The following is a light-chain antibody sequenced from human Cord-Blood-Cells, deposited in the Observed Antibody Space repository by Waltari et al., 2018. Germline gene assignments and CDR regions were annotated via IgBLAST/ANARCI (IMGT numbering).Light chain of an antibody. CDR2: EVS. V-gene: IGLV2-8*01. J-gene: IGLJ2*01. Sequence: QSALTQPPSASGSPGPSVPIPCTGPSSDVGGYNYVSWYQQHPGKAPKLMIYEVSNRPSGVPDRFSGSKSGNTASLTVAGLQAEDEADYYCSSYAGSNNLVFGGGTKLTVL. CDR1: SSDVGGYNY. CDR3: SSYAGSNNLV.